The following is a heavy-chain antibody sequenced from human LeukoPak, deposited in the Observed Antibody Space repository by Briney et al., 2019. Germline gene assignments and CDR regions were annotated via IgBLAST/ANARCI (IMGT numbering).Heavy chain of an antibody. CDR1: GGSISSSSYY. CDR2: IYYSGST. V-gene: IGHV4-39*01. Sequence: SETLSLTCTVSGGSISSSSYYWGWIRQPPGKGLEWVGSIYYSGSTYYNPSLKSRVTISVDTSKNQFSLKLSSVTAADTAVYYCARHCSLCYDFWSGYYTGYYFDYWGQGTLVTVSS. J-gene: IGHJ4*02. CDR3: ARHCSLCYDFWSGYYTGYYFDY. D-gene: IGHD3-3*01.